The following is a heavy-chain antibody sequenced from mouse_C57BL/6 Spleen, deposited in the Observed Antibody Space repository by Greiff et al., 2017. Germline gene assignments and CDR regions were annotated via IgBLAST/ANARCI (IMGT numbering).Heavy chain of an antibody. D-gene: IGHD2-1*01. CDR3: ARGNYLYCAMDY. CDR1: GYTFTDYY. V-gene: IGHV1-19*01. CDR2: INPYNGGT. J-gene: IGHJ4*01. Sequence: VHVKQSGPVLVKPGASVKMSCKASGYTFTDYYMNWVKQSHGKSLEWIGVINPYNGGTSYNQKFKGKATLTVDKSSSTAYMELNSLTSEDSAVYYCARGNYLYCAMDYWGQGTSVTVSS.